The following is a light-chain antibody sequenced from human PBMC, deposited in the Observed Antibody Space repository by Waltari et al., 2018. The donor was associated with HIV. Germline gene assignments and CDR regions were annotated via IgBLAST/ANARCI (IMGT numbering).Light chain of an antibody. V-gene: IGLV3-25*03. Sequence: SYELTQPPSVSVSPGQTARITCSGDALSKQYASWYQQKPGQAPMLVIYKDSERTSGIPEGFSGGSSGTTVTLTISGVQAEDEADYYCQSPDSSGTYVGFGGGTKLTVL. CDR3: QSPDSSGTYVG. CDR2: KDS. J-gene: IGLJ2*01. CDR1: ALSKQY.